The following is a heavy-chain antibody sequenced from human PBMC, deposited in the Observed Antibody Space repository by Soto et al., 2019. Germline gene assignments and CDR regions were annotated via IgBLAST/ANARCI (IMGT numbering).Heavy chain of an antibody. CDR2: ISSSSSTV. Sequence: GGYLRLSCAASGFQFSSYSMNWVRQAPGKGLEWVSYISSSSSTVYYADSVKGRFTMSRDNAKKSLYLQMNSLRAEDTAVYYCARDNLRWLQYDYYYYGMDVWGQGTTVTVS. CDR3: ARDNLRWLQYDYYYYGMDV. V-gene: IGHV3-48*01. D-gene: IGHD5-12*01. CDR1: GFQFSSYS. J-gene: IGHJ6*02.